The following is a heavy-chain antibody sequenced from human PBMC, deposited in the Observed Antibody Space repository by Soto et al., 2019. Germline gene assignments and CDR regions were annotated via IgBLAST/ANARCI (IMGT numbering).Heavy chain of an antibody. Sequence: SETLSLTCTVSGGSISSSSYYWGWIRQPPGKGLEWIGSIYYSGSTYYSPSLKSRVTISVDTSKNQFSLKLSSVTAADTAVYYCASNTVVKSGFDPWGQGTLVTVSS. V-gene: IGHV4-39*01. CDR2: IYYSGST. CDR1: GGSISSSSYY. CDR3: ASNTVVKSGFDP. J-gene: IGHJ5*02. D-gene: IGHD2-15*01.